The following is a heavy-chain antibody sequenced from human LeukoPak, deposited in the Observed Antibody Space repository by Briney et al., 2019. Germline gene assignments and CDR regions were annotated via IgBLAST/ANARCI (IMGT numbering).Heavy chain of an antibody. D-gene: IGHD1-20*01. CDR1: GFTFSSYA. J-gene: IGHJ4*02. V-gene: IGHV3-30-3*01. CDR2: ISSDGSQR. CDR3: LRDLNWSLDQ. Sequence: TGGSLRLSCAASGFTFSSYALHWVRQAPGKGLEWVAVISSDGSQRYYTDSVKGRFTISRDNAKNTLYLQMNSLRAEDTAVYYCLRDLNWSLDQWGQGTLVTVSS.